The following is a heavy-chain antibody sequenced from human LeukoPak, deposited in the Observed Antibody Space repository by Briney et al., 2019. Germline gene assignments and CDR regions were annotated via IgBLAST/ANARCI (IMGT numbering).Heavy chain of an antibody. J-gene: IGHJ4*02. CDR2: INEDGSYK. V-gene: IGHV3-7*01. CDR3: ARDSSQWLADY. CDR1: GFTFTSYW. D-gene: IGHD6-19*01. Sequence: GGSLRLSCAVSGFTFTSYWMSWVRQAPGKGLEWVANINEDGSYKYHADSVKGRFTVSRDNSKNTLYLQMNSLRAEDTAVYYCARDSSQWLADYWGQGTLVTVSS.